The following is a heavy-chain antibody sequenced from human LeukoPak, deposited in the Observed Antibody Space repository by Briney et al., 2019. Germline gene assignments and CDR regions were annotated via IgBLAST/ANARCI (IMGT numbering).Heavy chain of an antibody. CDR2: IKQDGSEK. CDR1: EYSFSSYW. D-gene: IGHD4-23*01. Sequence: SGGSLRLSCAASEYSFSSYWMSWVRQAPGKGLEWVANIKQDGSEKYYVDSVKGRFTISRDNAKNSLYLQMNSLPADDTAVYDCARRGNSNFYYYMDGWGKGTTVTVSS. J-gene: IGHJ6*03. CDR3: ARRGNSNFYYYMDG. V-gene: IGHV3-7*01.